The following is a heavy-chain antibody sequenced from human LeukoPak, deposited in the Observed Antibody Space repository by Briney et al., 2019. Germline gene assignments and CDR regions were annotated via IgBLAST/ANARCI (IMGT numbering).Heavy chain of an antibody. CDR3: AKSAAILTGYGGALGY. CDR2: ISGSGGST. J-gene: IGHJ4*02. Sequence: GGSLRLSCAASGFIFSSYGMSWVRQAPGKGLEWVSAISGSGGSTYYADSVKGRFTISRDNSKNTLYLQMNSLRAEDTAVYYCAKSAAILTGYGGALGYWGQGTLVTVSS. D-gene: IGHD3-9*01. V-gene: IGHV3-23*01. CDR1: GFIFSSYG.